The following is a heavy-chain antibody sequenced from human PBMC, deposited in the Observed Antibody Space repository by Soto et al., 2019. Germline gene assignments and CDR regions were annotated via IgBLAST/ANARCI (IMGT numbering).Heavy chain of an antibody. V-gene: IGHV5-51*01. CDR3: ARYCSSVTCHGFDP. Sequence: PGESLKISCKGSGYSFTSYWIGWVRQMPGKGLGWMGIIYPGDSDTRYSPSFQGQVTISADKSKNQFSLKLSSVTAADTAVYYCARYCSSVTCHGFDPWGQGTLVTVSS. D-gene: IGHD2-2*01. J-gene: IGHJ5*02. CDR2: IYPGDSDT. CDR1: GYSFTSYW.